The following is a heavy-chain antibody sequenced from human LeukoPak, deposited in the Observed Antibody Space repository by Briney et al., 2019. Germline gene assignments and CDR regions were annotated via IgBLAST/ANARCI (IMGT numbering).Heavy chain of an antibody. CDR1: GGTFSSYA. Sequence: SVKDSCKASGGTFSSYAISWVRQAPGQGLEWMGGIIPIFGTANYAQKFQGRVTITTDESTSTAYMELSSLRSEDTAVYYCARDYPRIAARPAYSGYMDVWGKGTTVTVSS. V-gene: IGHV1-69*05. J-gene: IGHJ6*03. CDR3: ARDYPRIAARPAYSGYMDV. D-gene: IGHD6-6*01. CDR2: IIPIFGTA.